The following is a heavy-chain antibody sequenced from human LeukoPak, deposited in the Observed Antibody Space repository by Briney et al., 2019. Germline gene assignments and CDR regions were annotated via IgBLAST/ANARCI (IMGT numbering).Heavy chain of an antibody. CDR1: GFTFSSYE. D-gene: IGHD4-17*01. Sequence: GGSLRLSCAASGFTFSSYEMNWVRQAPGKGLEWVSYISSSHSTIYYADSVKGRFTISRDNAENSLYLQMNSLRAEDTAVYYCAREVPTGQAFDIWGQGTMVTVSS. V-gene: IGHV3-48*03. J-gene: IGHJ3*02. CDR2: ISSSHSTI. CDR3: AREVPTGQAFDI.